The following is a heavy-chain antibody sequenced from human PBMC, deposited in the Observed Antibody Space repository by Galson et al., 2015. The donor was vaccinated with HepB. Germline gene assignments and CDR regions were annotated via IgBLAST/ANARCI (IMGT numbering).Heavy chain of an antibody. J-gene: IGHJ1*01. CDR2: IWYDGSNK. D-gene: IGHD6-13*01. CDR1: GFTFSSYG. CDR3: ARIIAAGD. V-gene: IGHV3-33*01. Sequence: LRLSCAASGFTFSSYGMHWVRQAPGKGLEWVAVIWYDGSNKQYADSVRGRFTISRDNSKNTLYLQMNSLRAEDTAVYYCARIIAAGDWGQGTLVTVSS.